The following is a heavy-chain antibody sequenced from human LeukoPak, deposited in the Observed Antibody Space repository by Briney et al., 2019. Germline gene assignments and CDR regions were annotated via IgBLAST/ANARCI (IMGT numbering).Heavy chain of an antibody. V-gene: IGHV4-59*01. D-gene: IGHD2-8*01. CDR1: GGSIGSYY. CDR3: AREVSGHIRNAFDI. J-gene: IGHJ3*02. Sequence: PSETLSLTCTVSGGSIGSYYWSWIRQPPGKGLEWIGYIYYSGSTNYNPSLKSRVTISVDTSKNQFSLKLSSVTAADTAVYYCAREVSGHIRNAFDIWGQGTMVTVSS. CDR2: IYYSGST.